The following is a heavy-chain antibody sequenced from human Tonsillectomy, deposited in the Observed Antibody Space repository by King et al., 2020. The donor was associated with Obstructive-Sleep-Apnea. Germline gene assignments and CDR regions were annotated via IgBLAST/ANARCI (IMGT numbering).Heavy chain of an antibody. CDR2: IYYIGRT. CDR3: ATPRRSGDFDY. CDR1: GGSISSSSYY. J-gene: IGHJ4*02. V-gene: IGHV4-39*07. Sequence: QLQESGPGLVKPSETLSLTCTVSGGSISSSSYYWGWIRQPPGKGLEWIGSIYYIGRTYYNPSLKSRVTISVDTSKNQFSLKLSSVTAADTAVYYCATPRRSGDFDYWGQGTLVTVSS.